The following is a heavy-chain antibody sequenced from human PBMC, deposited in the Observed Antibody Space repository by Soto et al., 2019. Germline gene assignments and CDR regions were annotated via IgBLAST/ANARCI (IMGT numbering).Heavy chain of an antibody. D-gene: IGHD3-3*01. CDR1: GDSIRSSSYY. CDR2: IFYSGST. J-gene: IGHJ4*02. Sequence: QLQLQESGPGLVKPSETLSLTCTVSGDSIRSSSYYWVWIRQPPGKALEWIGSIFYSGSTSYNPSLKSRVTMSVDTSKNQFSRKLNFVTAADTAVYSCARNGTPVWSNDHTRGLFDYWGQGARVTVSS. V-gene: IGHV4-39*01. CDR3: ARNGTPVWSNDHTRGLFDY.